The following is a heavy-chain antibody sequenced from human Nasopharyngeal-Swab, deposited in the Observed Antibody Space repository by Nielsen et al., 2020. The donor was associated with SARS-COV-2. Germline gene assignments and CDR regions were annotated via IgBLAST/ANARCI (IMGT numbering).Heavy chain of an antibody. Sequence: GESLKISCAASGFSFSTYDMHWLRQAPGKGLEYVSAISPNGDTTFYADSVKGRFTISRDNSKNNLYLQMGSLRAEDTAVYYCARGTKVTPGVDYWGQGTLVTVSS. CDR1: GFSFSTYD. D-gene: IGHD2-21*02. J-gene: IGHJ4*02. CDR2: ISPNGDTT. CDR3: ARGTKVTPGVDY. V-gene: IGHV3-64*02.